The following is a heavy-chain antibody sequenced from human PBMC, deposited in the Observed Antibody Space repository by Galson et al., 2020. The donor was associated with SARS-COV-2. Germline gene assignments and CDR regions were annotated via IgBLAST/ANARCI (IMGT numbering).Heavy chain of an antibody. D-gene: IGHD3-3*01. CDR1: GYSFTSYW. V-gene: IGHV5-51*01. J-gene: IGHJ5*02. CDR2: IYPGDSDT. Sequence: GESLKISCKGSGYSFTSYWIGWVRQMPGKGLEWMGIIYPGDSDTRYSPSFQGQVTISADKSISTAYLQWSSLKASDTAMYYCARYWDDFWGGENWVDPWGQGTLVTVSS. CDR3: ARYWDDFWGGENWVDP.